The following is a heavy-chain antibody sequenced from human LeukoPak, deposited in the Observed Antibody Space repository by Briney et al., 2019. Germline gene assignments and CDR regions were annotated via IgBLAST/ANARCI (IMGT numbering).Heavy chain of an antibody. CDR1: GFTFSSYW. Sequence: GGSLRLSCAASGFTFSSYWMHWVRQAPGKGLVWVSRINSDGSSTSYADSVKGRFTISRDNAKNTLYLQMNSLRAEDTAVYYCARWHSSGYYALDYWGQGTLVTVSS. D-gene: IGHD3-22*01. V-gene: IGHV3-74*01. CDR3: ARWHSSGYYALDY. CDR2: INSDGSST. J-gene: IGHJ4*02.